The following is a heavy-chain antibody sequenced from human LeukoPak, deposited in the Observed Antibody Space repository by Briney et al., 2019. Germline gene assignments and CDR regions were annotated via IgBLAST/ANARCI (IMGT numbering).Heavy chain of an antibody. V-gene: IGHV4-59*01. CDR2: IYYSGST. D-gene: IGHD2-21*02. CDR3: ARAKSGVVTSVDAFDI. Sequence: SETLSLTCTVSSGSISSYYWSWIRQPPGKGLEWIGYIYYSGSTNYNPSLKSRVTISVDTSKNQFSLKLSSVTAADTAVYYCARAKSGVVTSVDAFDIWGQGTMVTVSS. CDR1: SGSISSYY. J-gene: IGHJ3*02.